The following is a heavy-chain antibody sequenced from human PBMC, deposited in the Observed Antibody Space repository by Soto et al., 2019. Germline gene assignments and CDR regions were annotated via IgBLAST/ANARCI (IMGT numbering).Heavy chain of an antibody. CDR2: VYHNGRT. J-gene: IGHJ5*02. CDR1: GGSIDNYY. V-gene: IGHV4-59*01. CDR3: AREDRISAPGGIWFHP. D-gene: IGHD6-13*01. Sequence: SETLSLTCNVSGGSIDNYYWTWIRQAPGKGLEWIGYVYHNGRTSYNPSLKSRVSISVDRSKNQFSLNLSSVTAADTAVYYCAREDRISAPGGIWFHPWRQGTLVTVSS.